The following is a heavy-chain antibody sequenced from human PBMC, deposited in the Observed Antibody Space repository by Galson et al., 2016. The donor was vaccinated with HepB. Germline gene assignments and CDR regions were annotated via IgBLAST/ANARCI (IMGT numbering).Heavy chain of an antibody. D-gene: IGHD2-2*01. J-gene: IGHJ4*02. CDR1: GFTFSSYG. Sequence: SLRLSCAASGFTFSSYGMHWVRQAPGKGLEWVAFISYDGSNKKYADSVKGRFTISRDNSKKTLYLQMNSLRAEDTAVYYCAKDGRIYCSSASCHEHFHYCGQGTLVTVSS. V-gene: IGHV3-30*18. CDR3: AKDGRIYCSSASCHEHFHY. CDR2: ISYDGSNK.